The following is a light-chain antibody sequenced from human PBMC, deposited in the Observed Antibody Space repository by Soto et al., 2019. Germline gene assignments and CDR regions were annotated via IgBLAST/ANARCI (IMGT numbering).Light chain of an antibody. J-gene: IGKJ4*01. Sequence: EIVLTQSSGTLSLSPGERVTLSCRASQSVSSNYLAWYQQKSGQAHRLLIYRESTRATGIPGRFSGSGSGTDFSLIISRLEPEDFAVYYCQQYAASPLTFGGGTKLEIK. V-gene: IGKV3-20*01. CDR3: QQYAASPLT. CDR2: RES. CDR1: QSVSSNY.